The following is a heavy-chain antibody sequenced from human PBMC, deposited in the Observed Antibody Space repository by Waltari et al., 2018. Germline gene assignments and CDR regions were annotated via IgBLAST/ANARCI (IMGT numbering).Heavy chain of an antibody. CDR3: ARGDMTTVTSLFDY. CDR2: INPNSGGT. Sequence: QVQLVQSGAEVKKPGASVKVSCKASGYTFTGHYMPWVRPAPGQGPEWMGWINPNSGGTNYAQKFQGWVTMTRDTSISTAYMELSRLRSDDTAVYYCARGDMTTVTSLFDYWGQGTLVTVSS. V-gene: IGHV1-2*04. CDR1: GYTFTGHY. D-gene: IGHD4-17*01. J-gene: IGHJ4*02.